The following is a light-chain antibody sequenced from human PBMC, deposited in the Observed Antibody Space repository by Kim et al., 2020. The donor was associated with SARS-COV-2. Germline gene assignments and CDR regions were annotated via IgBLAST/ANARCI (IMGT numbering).Light chain of an antibody. Sequence: GQRSTVSCSGTGSNTGIKPVYLSQHLPGPDPTLILFSKDKRHSGVPVRVSVSKSGASASPAISGVQSEDEAEYYCASWTSSINGEVFGGGTQLTVL. CDR3: ASWTSSINGEV. J-gene: IGLJ2*01. CDR1: GSNTGIKP. CDR2: SKD. V-gene: IGLV1-44*01.